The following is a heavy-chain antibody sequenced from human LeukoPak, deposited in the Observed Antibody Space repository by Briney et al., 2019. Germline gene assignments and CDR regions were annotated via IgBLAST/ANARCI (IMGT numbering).Heavy chain of an antibody. V-gene: IGHV4-39*01. Sequence: PSETLSLTCTVSGGSISRRSYYWGWIRQPPGKGLEWIGSIHYSGSTYYNPSLKSRLTISVDTSKNQFSLKLSSVTAADTAVYYCARLYCSGGNCYGAFDIWGQGTMVTVSS. J-gene: IGHJ3*02. D-gene: IGHD2-15*01. CDR2: IHYSGST. CDR3: ARLYCSGGNCYGAFDI. CDR1: GGSISRRSYY.